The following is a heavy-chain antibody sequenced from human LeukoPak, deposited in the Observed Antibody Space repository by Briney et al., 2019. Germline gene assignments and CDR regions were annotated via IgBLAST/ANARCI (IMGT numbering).Heavy chain of an antibody. CDR3: ARDRHYYYGSGSYCGELDP. CDR1: GGSISSSSFY. V-gene: IGHV4-39*07. J-gene: IGHJ5*02. CDR2: IYYSGNT. Sequence: SETLSLTCTVSGGSISSSSFYWGWIRQSRGKGLEWIGSIYYSGNTYYNPSLKSRVTISVDTSENQFSLKLSSVTAADTAVYYCARDRHYYYGSGSYCGELDPWGQGTLVTVSS. D-gene: IGHD3-10*01.